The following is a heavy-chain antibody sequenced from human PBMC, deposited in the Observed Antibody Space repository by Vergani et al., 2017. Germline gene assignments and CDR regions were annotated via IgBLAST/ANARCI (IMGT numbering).Heavy chain of an antibody. CDR1: GFTFNSYA. CDR2: INNNGGIT. D-gene: IGHD2-2*01. CDR3: AKGGGSTSCPCEGGAFDD. V-gene: IGHV3-23*01. Sequence: QLLESGGGLIQPGGSLRLSCAASGFTFNSYAMTWVRQAPGKGLEWVSGINNNGGITYYTDSVKGRFTISRDNSKNTLYLQMTDLRAEDTAKYYCAKGGGSTSCPCEGGAFDDWGHGTMVTVSS. J-gene: IGHJ3*01.